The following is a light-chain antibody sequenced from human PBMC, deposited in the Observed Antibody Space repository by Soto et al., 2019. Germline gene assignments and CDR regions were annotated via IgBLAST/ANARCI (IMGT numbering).Light chain of an antibody. J-gene: IGKJ5*01. Sequence: EIVMRQSPDTLSLSPGERATRSCRASHIVSSNLAWYQHKAGQAPRLLIYGASTRATGIPARFSGSGSGTEFTLTIGSLQSEDFAVYYCQQYSSSPYFGQGTRLEIK. CDR1: HIVSSN. CDR2: GAS. V-gene: IGKV3-15*01. CDR3: QQYSSSPY.